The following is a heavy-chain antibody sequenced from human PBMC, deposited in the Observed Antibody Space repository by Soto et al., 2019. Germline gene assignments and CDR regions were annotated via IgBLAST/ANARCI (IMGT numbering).Heavy chain of an antibody. CDR2: ISWDGGST. J-gene: IGHJ4*02. CDR1: GFTFDDYT. CDR3: AKGGNSGSYYLFDY. V-gene: IGHV3-43*01. Sequence: PGGSLRLSCAASGFTFDDYTMHWVRQAPGKGLEWVSLISWDGGSTYYADSVKGRFTISRDNSKNSLYLQMNSLRTEDTAFYYCAKGGNSGSYYLFDYWGQGTLVTVSS. D-gene: IGHD1-26*01.